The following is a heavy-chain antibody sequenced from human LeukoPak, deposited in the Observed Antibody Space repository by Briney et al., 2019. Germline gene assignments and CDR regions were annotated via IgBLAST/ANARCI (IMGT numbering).Heavy chain of an antibody. CDR2: IYPGESDT. J-gene: IGHJ6*04. CDR1: GSRFTSYW. D-gene: IGHD6-19*01. Sequence: EPLEISCKGSGSRFTSYWIRWVRQLPGKGLEWMGIIYPGESDTRYSPSFQGQVTISADKSISTAYLQWSSLKASDTAMYYWARHGIGSSGSAGNYYYYGMDVWGKGTTVTVSP. CDR3: ARHGIGSSGSAGNYYYYGMDV. V-gene: IGHV5-51*01.